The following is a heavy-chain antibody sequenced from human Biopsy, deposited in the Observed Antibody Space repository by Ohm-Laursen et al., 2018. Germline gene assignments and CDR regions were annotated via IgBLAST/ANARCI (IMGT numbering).Heavy chain of an antibody. J-gene: IGHJ3*01. D-gene: IGHD3-22*01. CDR3: ATDMGGREIPNYYAFDL. CDR1: GYTLVELS. Sequence: ASVKVSCKVSGYTLVELSMHWVRQAPGKGLEWMGMSDPEDGQTIYAQNFQGRLTMADDTSTDTAYMELSSLRSDDTAVYFCATDMGGREIPNYYAFDLWGQGTKVTVSS. CDR2: SDPEDGQT. V-gene: IGHV1-24*01.